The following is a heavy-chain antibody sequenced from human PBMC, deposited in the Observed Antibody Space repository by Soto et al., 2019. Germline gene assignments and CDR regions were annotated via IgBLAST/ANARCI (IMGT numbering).Heavy chain of an antibody. J-gene: IGHJ4*02. CDR3: ARIRVIAGKYFDY. Sequence: ASVKVSCKASGYTFTNYAIHWVRQAPGQRLEWMGWINTGNGNTKSSQRFQGRVTISRDTSASTAYMDLSSLRSEDTAVYCCARIRVIAGKYFDYWGQGTLVTVSS. V-gene: IGHV1-3*04. D-gene: IGHD2-15*01. CDR1: GYTFTNYA. CDR2: INTGNGNT.